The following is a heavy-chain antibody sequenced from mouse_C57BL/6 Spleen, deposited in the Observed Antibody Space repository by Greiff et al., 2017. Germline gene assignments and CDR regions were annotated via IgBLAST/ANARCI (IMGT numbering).Heavy chain of an antibody. V-gene: IGHV1-76*01. J-gene: IGHJ4*01. D-gene: IGHD1-1*01. CDR1: GYTFTDYY. CDR3: ARGIYGSSWDYAMDY. Sequence: QVQLQQSGAELVRPGASVKLSCKASGYTFTDYYINWVKQRPGQGLEWIARIYPGSGNTYYNEKFKGKATLTAEKSSSTAYMQLSSLTSEDSAVYFCARGIYGSSWDYAMDYWGQGTSVTVSS. CDR2: IYPGSGNT.